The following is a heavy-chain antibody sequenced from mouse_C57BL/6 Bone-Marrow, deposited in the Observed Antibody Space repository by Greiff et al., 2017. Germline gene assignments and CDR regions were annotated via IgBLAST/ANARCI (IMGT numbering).Heavy chain of an antibody. V-gene: IGHV1-9*01. CDR3: TTKGYDGGWYFDV. D-gene: IGHD2-2*01. Sequence: VKLVESGAELMKPGASVKLSCKATGYTFTGYWIEWVKQRPGHGLEWIGEILPGSGSTNYNEKFKGKATFTADTSSNTAYLQLSSLTSEDTAVYYCTTKGYDGGWYFDVWGTGTTVTVSS. J-gene: IGHJ1*03. CDR1: GYTFTGYW. CDR2: ILPGSGST.